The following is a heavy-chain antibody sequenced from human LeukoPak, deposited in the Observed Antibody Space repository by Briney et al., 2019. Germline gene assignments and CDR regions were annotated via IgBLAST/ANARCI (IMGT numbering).Heavy chain of an antibody. V-gene: IGHV1-2*02. Sequence: GASVKVSCKASGYTFTGYYMHWVRQAPGQGLEWMGWINPNSGGTNYAQKFQGRVTMTRDTSIGTAYMELSRLRSDDTAVYYCARVDPDTAISAFDCWGQGTLVTVSS. D-gene: IGHD2-21*02. CDR3: ARVDPDTAISAFDC. J-gene: IGHJ4*02. CDR1: GYTFTGYY. CDR2: INPNSGGT.